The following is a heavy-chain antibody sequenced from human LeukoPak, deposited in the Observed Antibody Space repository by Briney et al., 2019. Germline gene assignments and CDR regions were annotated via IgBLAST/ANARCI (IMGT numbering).Heavy chain of an antibody. D-gene: IGHD4-23*01. CDR3: ARGTLSVDYGGHLRERNNYYYMDV. CDR2: INHSGST. CDR1: GESFSGYY. J-gene: IGHJ6*03. Sequence: PSETLSLTCAVYGESFSGYYWSWIRQPPGKGLEWIGEINHSGSTNYNPSVKSRVTISVDTSKNQFSLKLSSVTAADTAVYYCARGTLSVDYGGHLRERNNYYYMDVWGKGPRSPSP. V-gene: IGHV4-34*01.